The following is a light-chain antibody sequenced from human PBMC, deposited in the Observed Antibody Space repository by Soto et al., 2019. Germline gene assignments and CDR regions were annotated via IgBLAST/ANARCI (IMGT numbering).Light chain of an antibody. CDR3: QQLNSYPRT. V-gene: IGKV1-9*01. CDR1: QGISSN. CDR2: AAS. Sequence: DIQFTQSPSFLSASVGDRVTITCRASQGISSNLAWYQQKPGKAPNLLISAASTLQSGVPSRFSGSGSGTEFTLTISSLQPEDFATYYCQQLNSYPRTFGQGTKV. J-gene: IGKJ1*01.